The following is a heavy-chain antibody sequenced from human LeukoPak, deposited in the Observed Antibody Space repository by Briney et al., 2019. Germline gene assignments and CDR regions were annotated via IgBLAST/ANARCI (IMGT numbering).Heavy chain of an antibody. CDR2: ISGSGGST. V-gene: IGHV3-23*01. CDR1: GFTFSSYG. J-gene: IGHJ4*02. Sequence: GGSLRLSCAASGFTFSSYGMSWVRQAPGKGLEWVSAISGSGGSTYYADSVKGRFTISRDNSKNTLYLQMNSLRAEDTAIYYCARRGYHDSSGYDYWGQGTLVTVSS. CDR3: ARRGYHDSSGYDY. D-gene: IGHD3-22*01.